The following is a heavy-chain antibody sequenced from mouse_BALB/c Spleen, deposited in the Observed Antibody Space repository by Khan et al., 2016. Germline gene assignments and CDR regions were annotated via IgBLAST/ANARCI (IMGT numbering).Heavy chain of an antibody. CDR3: TRCPTATRYFDV. CDR1: GYSITSDYA. D-gene: IGHD1-2*01. J-gene: IGHJ1*01. Sequence: EVQLQESGPGLVKPSQSLSLTCTVTGYSITSDYAWNWIRQFPGNKLEWMGYIRYGGSKTYNPSLKSRISITRDTSKNQFFLQLYSVTTEDTATYYCTRCPTATRYFDVWGAGTTVTVSS. V-gene: IGHV3-2*02. CDR2: IRYGGSK.